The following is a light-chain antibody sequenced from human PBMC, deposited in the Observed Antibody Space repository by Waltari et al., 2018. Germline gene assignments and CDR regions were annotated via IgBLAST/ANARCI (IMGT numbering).Light chain of an antibody. CDR3: SSQTLDGLVL. J-gene: IGLJ2*01. CDR1: GSAVGASDY. Sequence: QSALTQPASVSGSPGQSITISCSGVGSAVGASDYVSWHQPHPGKAPQVIIYDVTNRPSGVSDRFSASKSANTASLTISRLQPEDEADYYCSSQTLDGLVLFGGGTRLTVL. CDR2: DVT. V-gene: IGLV2-14*03.